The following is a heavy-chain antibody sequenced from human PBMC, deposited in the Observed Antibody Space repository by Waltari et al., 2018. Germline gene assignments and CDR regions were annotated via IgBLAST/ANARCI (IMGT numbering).Heavy chain of an antibody. V-gene: IGHV3-23*04. CDR1: GFTFSSYA. CDR2: IRGSCGST. CDR3: AKDSSLVVFDY. Sequence: EVQLVESGGGLVQPGGSLRLSCAASGFTFSSYALSWVRPAPGKGLEWVSAIRGSCGSTYYADSVKGRFTISRDNSKNTLYLQMNSLRAEDTAVYYCAKDSSLVVFDYWGQGTLVTVSS. J-gene: IGHJ4*02. D-gene: IGHD3-9*01.